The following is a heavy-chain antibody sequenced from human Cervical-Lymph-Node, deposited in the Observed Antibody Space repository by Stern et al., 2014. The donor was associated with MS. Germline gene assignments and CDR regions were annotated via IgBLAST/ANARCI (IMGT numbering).Heavy chain of an antibody. V-gene: IGHV4-61*01. D-gene: IGHD3-9*01. J-gene: IGHJ4*02. CDR3: ASGRPYYDILTGYYLDS. CDR2: VYYSGST. CDR1: GGSVSSGNYY. Sequence: QLQLQESGPGLVKPSETLSLTCTVSGGSVSSGNYYWCWIRQPPGKGLEVIGYVYYSGSTNYNPSLKRRVTISVDTSKNQFSLKLRSVTAADAAVYYCASGRPYYDILTGYYLDSWGQGTLVTVSS.